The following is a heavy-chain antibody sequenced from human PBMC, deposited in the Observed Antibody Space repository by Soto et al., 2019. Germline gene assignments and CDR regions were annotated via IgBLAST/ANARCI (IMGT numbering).Heavy chain of an antibody. CDR2: VNHSGTT. J-gene: IGHJ4*02. CDR1: GGSFNGFF. D-gene: IGHD3-16*01. CDR3: ARMGPFLGQ. Sequence: QVQVQQWGAGLLKPSETLSLSCSVSGGSFNGFFWIGIRQPPGKGLEWIGEVNHSGTTKYSPALKSRATMSADTSKNLFFLNLTSVPAADTAVYYCARMGPFLGQWGQGSLVTVSS. V-gene: IGHV4-34*02.